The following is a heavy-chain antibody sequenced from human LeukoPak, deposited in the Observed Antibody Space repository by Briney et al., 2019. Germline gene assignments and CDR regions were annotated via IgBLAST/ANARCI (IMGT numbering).Heavy chain of an antibody. CDR2: INPNSGGT. J-gene: IGHJ6*03. CDR3: ARDLNIVATYYYYYMDV. Sequence: ASVKVSCKASGYTFTGYYMHWVRQAPGQGLEWMGRINPNSGGTNYAQKFQGRVTMTRDTSISTAYMELSRLRSDDMAVYYCARDLNIVATYYYYYMDVWGKGTTVTVSS. V-gene: IGHV1-2*06. CDR1: GYTFTGYY. D-gene: IGHD5-12*01.